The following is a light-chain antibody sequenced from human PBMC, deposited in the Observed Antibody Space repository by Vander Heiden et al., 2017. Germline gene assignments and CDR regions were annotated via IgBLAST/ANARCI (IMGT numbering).Light chain of an antibody. V-gene: IGKV1-39*01. J-gene: IGKJ3*01. Sequence: DIQMTHSPSSLSTSVGDRVTITCRASQSISSYLNWYQQKPGKAPKLLIYADSTLQSGVTSRFSGSGSGTDFTLTISSLQPEDFATYYCQQTYSTPFTFGPETKVDIK. CDR2: ADS. CDR1: QSISSY. CDR3: QQTYSTPFT.